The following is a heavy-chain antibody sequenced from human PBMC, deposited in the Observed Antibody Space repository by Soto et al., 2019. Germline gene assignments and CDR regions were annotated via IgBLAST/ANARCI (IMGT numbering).Heavy chain of an antibody. J-gene: IGHJ4*02. CDR3: AKADAWLRTFDY. CDR2: ISTYNGNT. V-gene: IGHV1-18*01. D-gene: IGHD5-12*01. Sequence: ASVKVSCKASGYTFTSYGISWVRQAPGQGLEWMGWISTYNGNTNYAQNLQGRVTMTTDTSTRTAYMELRSLRSDDTAVYYCAKADAWLRTFDYWGQGTLVTVSS. CDR1: GYTFTSYG.